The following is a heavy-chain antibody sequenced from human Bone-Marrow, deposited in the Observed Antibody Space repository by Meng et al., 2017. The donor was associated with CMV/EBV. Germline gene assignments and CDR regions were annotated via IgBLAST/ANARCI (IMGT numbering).Heavy chain of an antibody. CDR3: ARDLPARGVCDY. D-gene: IGHD1-26*01. V-gene: IGHV3-48*03. J-gene: IGHJ4*02. CDR1: GFTFSSYE. CDR2: ISSSGSTI. Sequence: GGSLRLSCAASGFTFSSYEMNWVRQAPGKGLEWVSYISSSGSTIYYADSVKGRFTISRDNAKNSLYLQMNSLGAEDTAVYYCARDLPARGVCDYWGQGTLVTVAS.